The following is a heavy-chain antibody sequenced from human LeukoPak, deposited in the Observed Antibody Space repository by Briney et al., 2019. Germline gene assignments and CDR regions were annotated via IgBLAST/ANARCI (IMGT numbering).Heavy chain of an antibody. D-gene: IGHD4-17*01. V-gene: IGHV1-46*01. CDR2: INPSGGST. CDR3: ARDLATVNDY. Sequence: ASVKVSCKASGYTFTSYYMHWVRQAPGQGLEWMGIINPSGGSTSYAQKFQGRVTMTRDTSISTAYMELSRLRSDDTAVYYCARDLATVNDYWGQGTLVTVSS. J-gene: IGHJ4*02. CDR1: GYTFTSYY.